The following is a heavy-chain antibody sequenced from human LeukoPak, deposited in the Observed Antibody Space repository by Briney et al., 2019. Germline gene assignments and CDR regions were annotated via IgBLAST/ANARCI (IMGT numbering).Heavy chain of an antibody. J-gene: IGHJ2*01. D-gene: IGHD3-3*01. V-gene: IGHV1-8*03. CDR1: GYTFTSYD. CDR2: MNPNSGNT. Sequence: GASVKVSCKASGYTFTSYDINWVRQATGQGLEWMGWMNPNSGNTGYTQKFQGRVTITRNTSISTAYMELSSLRSEDTAVYYCARAGGGYDFWSGYYTSYWYFDLWGRGTLVTVSS. CDR3: ARAGGGYDFWSGYYTSYWYFDL.